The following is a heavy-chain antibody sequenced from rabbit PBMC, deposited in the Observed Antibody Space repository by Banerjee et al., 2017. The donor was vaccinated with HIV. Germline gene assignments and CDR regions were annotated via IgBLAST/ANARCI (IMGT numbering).Heavy chain of an antibody. CDR1: GFSLSSSHY. CDR2: VRGGSSGST. CDR3: ARDNTGDGGYCFNL. J-gene: IGHJ4*01. D-gene: IGHD2-1*01. Sequence: QSLEESGGGLVQPEGSLTLTCTASGFSLSSSHYMCWVRQAPRKGLEWIGCVRGGSSGSTYYATWAKGRFTISKSSSTTVTLQMASLTAADTATYFCARDNTGDGGYCFNLWGQGTLVTVS. V-gene: IGHV1S40*01.